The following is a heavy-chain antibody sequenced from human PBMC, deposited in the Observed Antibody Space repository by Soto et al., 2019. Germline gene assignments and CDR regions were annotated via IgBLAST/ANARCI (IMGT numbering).Heavy chain of an antibody. V-gene: IGHV3-74*01. CDR2: INSAGSST. CDR1: GFTFSSYW. Sequence: EVQLVESGGGLVQPGGSLRLSCAASGFTFSSYWMHWVRQAPGKGLVWVSRINSAGSSTSYADSVKGRFTISRDNAKNTLYLQMNSLRAEDTAVYYCARVRGSGWYLPDDYWGQGTLVTVSS. CDR3: ARVRGSGWYLPDDY. J-gene: IGHJ4*02. D-gene: IGHD6-19*01.